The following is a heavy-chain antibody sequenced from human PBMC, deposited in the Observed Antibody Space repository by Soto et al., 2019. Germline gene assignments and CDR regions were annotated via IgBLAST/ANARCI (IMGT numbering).Heavy chain of an antibody. Sequence: SETLSLTCSVSGGSIRTGGYYWSWLRQRPGKGLEWIGNIYYTGSTSYNPSLRSRLSISVDTYKNSFSLSLNSVTAADTAVYYCARDLDVRLGNYFDYWGQGALVTVSS. J-gene: IGHJ4*02. D-gene: IGHD3-10*02. CDR1: GGSIRTGGYY. CDR3: ARDLDVRLGNYFDY. V-gene: IGHV4-31*03. CDR2: IYYTGST.